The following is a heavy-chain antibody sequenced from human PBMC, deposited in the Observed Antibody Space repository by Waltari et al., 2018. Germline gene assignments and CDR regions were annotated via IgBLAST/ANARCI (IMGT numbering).Heavy chain of an antibody. CDR1: GGSFSGYY. CDR2: INHSGST. D-gene: IGHD3-3*01. J-gene: IGHJ4*02. V-gene: IGHV4-34*01. CDR3: ARGQDNSYRRWMEWLLSGFDY. Sequence: QVQLQQWGAGLLKPSETLSLTCAVYGGSFSGYYWSWIRQPPGKGLGWIGEINHSGSTNYNPSLKSRVTISVHTSKNQFSLKLSSVTAADTAVYYCARGQDNSYRRWMEWLLSGFDYWGQGTLVTVSS.